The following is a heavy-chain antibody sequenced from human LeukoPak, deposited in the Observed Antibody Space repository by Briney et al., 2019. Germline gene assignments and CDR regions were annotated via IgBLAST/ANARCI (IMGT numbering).Heavy chain of an antibody. J-gene: IGHJ4*02. CDR3: ARGDFWSGYLF. Sequence: PGGSLRLSCAASGFTFSNYMMHWVRHAPGKGLVWVSRIKSDGITITYADSVKGRFTISRDNAKNSLYLQMNSLRAEDTAVYYCARGDFWSGYLFWGQGTLVTVSS. CDR2: IKSDGITI. V-gene: IGHV3-74*01. D-gene: IGHD3-3*01. CDR1: GFTFSNYM.